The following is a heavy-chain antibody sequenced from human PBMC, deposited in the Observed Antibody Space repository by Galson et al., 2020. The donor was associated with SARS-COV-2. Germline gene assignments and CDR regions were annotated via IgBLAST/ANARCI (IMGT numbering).Heavy chain of an antibody. Sequence: KIGESLKISCKGSGYSFTSYWIGWVRQMPGKGLEWMGIIYPGDSDTRYSPSFQGQVTISADKSISTAYLQWSSLKASDTAMYYCARPTTSDYDILTGFDYWGQGTLVTVSS. CDR3: ARPTTSDYDILTGFDY. V-gene: IGHV5-51*01. CDR1: GYSFTSYW. D-gene: IGHD3-9*01. CDR2: IYPGDSDT. J-gene: IGHJ4*02.